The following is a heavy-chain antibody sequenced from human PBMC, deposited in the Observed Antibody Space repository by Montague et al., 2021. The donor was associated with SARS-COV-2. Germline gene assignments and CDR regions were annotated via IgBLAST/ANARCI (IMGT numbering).Heavy chain of an antibody. J-gene: IGHJ4*02. D-gene: IGHD6-19*01. Sequence: TLSLTCTVSGGSISSGGYYWSWIRQRPGKGLEWIAYIYYSGXTXYXXXXKXRVSISVDTSKDQFSLKLRSVTAADTAVYYCARGEYYSGWYGLKYCFDYWGQGTLVIVSS. CDR1: GGSISSGGYY. CDR2: IYYSGXT. V-gene: IGHV4-31*03. CDR3: ARGEYYSGWYGLKYCFDY.